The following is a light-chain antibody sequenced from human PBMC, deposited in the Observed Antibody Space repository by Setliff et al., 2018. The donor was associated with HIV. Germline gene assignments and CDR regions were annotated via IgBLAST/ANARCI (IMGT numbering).Light chain of an antibody. CDR3: GTWDSSLSAPV. J-gene: IGLJ3*02. CDR2: ENN. V-gene: IGLV1-51*02. CDR1: SSNIGNNY. Sequence: QSVLTQPPSVSAAPGQKVTISCSGSSSNIGNNYVSWYQQFPGTAPKLFVYENNKRPSGIHDRVSGSKSGTSATLGITGLQTGDEADYYCGTWDSSLSAPVFGGGTKVTVL.